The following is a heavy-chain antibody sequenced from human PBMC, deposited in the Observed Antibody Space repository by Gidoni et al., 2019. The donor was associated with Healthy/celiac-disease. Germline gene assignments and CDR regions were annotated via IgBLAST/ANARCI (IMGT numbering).Heavy chain of an antibody. Sequence: EVQLVESGGGLVKPGGSLRLSCAASGFTFSSYSMNWVRQAPGKGLEWVSSISSSSSYIYYADSVKGRFTISRDNAKNSLYLQMNSLRAEDTAVYYCARGHSGSYYGYNYYYMDVWGKGTTVTVSS. CDR3: ARGHSGSYYGYNYYYMDV. CDR1: GFTFSSYS. V-gene: IGHV3-21*01. D-gene: IGHD1-26*01. J-gene: IGHJ6*03. CDR2: ISSSSSYI.